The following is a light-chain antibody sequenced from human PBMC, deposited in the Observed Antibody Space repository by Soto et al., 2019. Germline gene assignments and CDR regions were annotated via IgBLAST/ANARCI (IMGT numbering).Light chain of an antibody. CDR2: EVS. J-gene: IGLJ3*02. CDR1: SSDVGAYKY. Sequence: QSALTQPPSASGSPGQSVTISCTGTSSDVGAYKYVSWYQQYPGKAPKLMIYEVSKRPSGVPDRFSGSKSGNTASLTVSGLPAEDEADYYCTSYVGSDIWVFGGGTKATVL. V-gene: IGLV2-8*01. CDR3: TSYVGSDIWV.